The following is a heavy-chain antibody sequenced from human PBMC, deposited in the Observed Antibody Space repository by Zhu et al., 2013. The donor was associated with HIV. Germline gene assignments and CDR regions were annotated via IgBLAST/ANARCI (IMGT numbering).Heavy chain of an antibody. V-gene: IGHV1-69*01. CDR2: IIPIFGTT. J-gene: IGHJ4*02. Sequence: VQLVQTGAEVNKSGSSVKVSCKASGGTSNIFVINWVRQDPGQGLEWMGGIIPIFGTTNYAQKFQGRVTITADESTSTIYMELSSLKSEDTAVYYCARVGGTTVKYYFDYWGQGTLVTVFS. CDR3: ARVGGTTVKYYFDY. D-gene: IGHD4-17*01. CDR1: GGTSNIFV.